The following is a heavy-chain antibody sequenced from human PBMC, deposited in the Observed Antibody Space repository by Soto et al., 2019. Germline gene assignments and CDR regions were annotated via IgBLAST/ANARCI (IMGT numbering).Heavy chain of an antibody. CDR1: SGSISSGDYF. J-gene: IGHJ4*02. Sequence: QVQLQESGPGLVRPAQTLSLTCTVSSGSISSGDYFWTWVRQPPGKGLEWIGHIDYTGNTYYSPSLESLVPILIDKSKNQFSLTRTSMTAADTAVYYCARELTGYSYGPGEVYWGQGTLVTVSS. CDR3: ARELTGYSYGPGEVY. CDR2: IDYTGNT. V-gene: IGHV4-30-4*01. D-gene: IGHD5-18*01.